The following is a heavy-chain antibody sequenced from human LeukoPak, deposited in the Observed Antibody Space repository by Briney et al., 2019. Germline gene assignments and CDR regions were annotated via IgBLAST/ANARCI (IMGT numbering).Heavy chain of an antibody. CDR3: ARDLGEPELRGYYFDY. CDR1: GGSISSYY. V-gene: IGHV4-4*07. CDR2: IYTSGST. Sequence: NPSETLSLTCTVSGGSISSYYWSWIRQPAGKGLEWIGRIYTSGSTNYNPSLKSRVTMSVDTSKNQFSLKLSSVTAADTAVYYCARDLGEPELRGYYFDYWGQGTLVTVSS. D-gene: IGHD1-26*01. J-gene: IGHJ4*02.